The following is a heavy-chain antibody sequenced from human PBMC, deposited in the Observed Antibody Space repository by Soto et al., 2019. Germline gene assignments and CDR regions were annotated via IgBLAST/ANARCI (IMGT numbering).Heavy chain of an antibody. J-gene: IGHJ4*02. V-gene: IGHV3-21*01. CDR1: GFTFSSYS. CDR3: ARDLGTMTTVTDGDY. CDR2: ISSSSSYI. D-gene: IGHD4-17*01. Sequence: KPGGSLRLSCAASGFTFSSYSMNWVRQAPGKGLEWVSSISSSSSYIYYADSVKGRFTISRDNAKNSLYLQMNSLRAEDTAVYYCARDLGTMTTVTDGDYWGQGTLVTVSS.